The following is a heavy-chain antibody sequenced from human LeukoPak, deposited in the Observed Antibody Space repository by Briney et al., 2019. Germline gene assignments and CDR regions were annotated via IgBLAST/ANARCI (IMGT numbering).Heavy chain of an antibody. CDR3: ARNPPRYFN. V-gene: IGHV3-7*05. CDR1: GFTFTSFW. CDR2: IQQDGSEK. J-gene: IGHJ4*02. D-gene: IGHD1-26*01. Sequence: GGSLRLSCASSGFTFTSFWMSWVRQTPGKGLEWVANIQQDGSEKYYVDSVKGRFTISRDNAKNSLYLQMNSLRAEDTAVYYCARNPPRYFNWGQGTLVTVSS.